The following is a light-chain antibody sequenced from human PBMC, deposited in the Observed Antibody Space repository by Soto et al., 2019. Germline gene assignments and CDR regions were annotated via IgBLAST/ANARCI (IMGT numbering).Light chain of an antibody. Sequence: QCALTQPASVSGSPGQSITISCTGTSSDVGSYNLVSWYQQHPGKAPKLMIYECSKRPSGVSNRFSGSKSGNTASLTISGLQAEDEADYYCCSYAGSSTLYVFGTGTKVTVL. J-gene: IGLJ1*01. CDR3: CSYAGSSTLYV. V-gene: IGLV2-23*01. CDR1: SSDVGSYNL. CDR2: ECS.